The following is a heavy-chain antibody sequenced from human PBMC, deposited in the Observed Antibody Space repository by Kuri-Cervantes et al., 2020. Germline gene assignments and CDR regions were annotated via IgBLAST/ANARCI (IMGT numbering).Heavy chain of an antibody. V-gene: IGHV4-61*01. D-gene: IGHD5-12*01. J-gene: IGHJ4*02. CDR1: GGSVSSGSYY. CDR3: AREDIMSSAPTN. Sequence: SETLSLTCTVSGGSVSSGSYYWSWIRQPPGKGLEWIGYIYYSGSTNYNPSLKGRVTISVDTSKNQFSLKLSSVTAADTAVYYCAREDIMSSAPTNWGQGTLVTVSS. CDR2: IYYSGST.